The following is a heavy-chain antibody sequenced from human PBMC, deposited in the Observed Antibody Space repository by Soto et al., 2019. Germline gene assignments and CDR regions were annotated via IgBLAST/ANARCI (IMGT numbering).Heavy chain of an antibody. CDR2: IKQDGSEK. CDR1: GFTFSNYW. CDR3: ARERTYASGWYD. Sequence: SGGSLRLSCVTSGFTFSNYWMKWVRQAPGKGLEWVANIKQDGSEKYYVDSVKGRFTISRDNAKNSLYVQMNSLRPEDTAVYYCARERTYASGWYDWGQGSLVTVSS. D-gene: IGHD6-19*01. J-gene: IGHJ4*02. V-gene: IGHV3-7*01.